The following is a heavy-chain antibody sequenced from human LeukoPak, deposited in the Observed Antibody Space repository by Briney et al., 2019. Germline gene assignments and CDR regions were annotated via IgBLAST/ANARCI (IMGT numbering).Heavy chain of an antibody. CDR3: AKGYCSGGSCKSLFDY. CDR2: ISGSGGST. J-gene: IGHJ4*02. Sequence: GGSLRLSCAASGFTFSSYAMSWVRQAPGKGLEWVSAISGSGGSTYYADSVKARFTISRDNSKNTLYLQMNSLRAEDTAVYYCAKGYCSGGSCKSLFDYWGQGTLVTVSS. CDR1: GFTFSSYA. V-gene: IGHV3-23*01. D-gene: IGHD2-15*01.